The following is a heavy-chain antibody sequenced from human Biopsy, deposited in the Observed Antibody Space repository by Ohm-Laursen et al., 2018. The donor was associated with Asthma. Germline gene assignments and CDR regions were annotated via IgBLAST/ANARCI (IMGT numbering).Heavy chain of an antibody. CDR1: GFTFSSYV. D-gene: IGHD3-22*01. V-gene: IGHV3-23*01. CDR2: ITGGNDNT. J-gene: IGHJ4*02. Sequence: PLRLSCAASGFTFSSYVMNWVRQAPGKGLEWVSAITGGNDNTYYADSVKGRFTISRDNSKNTLYLQMHSLRAEDTAVYYCARGDSSNWSHYYFDYWGQGTLVTVSS. CDR3: ARGDSSNWSHYYFDY.